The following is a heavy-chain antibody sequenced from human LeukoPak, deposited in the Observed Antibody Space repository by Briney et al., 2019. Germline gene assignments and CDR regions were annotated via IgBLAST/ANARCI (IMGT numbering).Heavy chain of an antibody. CDR3: ARGTRDGYNPEYYFDY. CDR2: MNPNSGNT. Sequence: ASVKVSCKASGYTFTSYDINWVRQATGQGLEWMGWMNPNSGNTGYAQKFQGRVTMTRDTSTSTVYMELSSLRSEDTAVYYCARGTRDGYNPEYYFDYWGQGTLVTVSS. V-gene: IGHV1-8*01. CDR1: GYTFTSYD. J-gene: IGHJ4*02. D-gene: IGHD5-24*01.